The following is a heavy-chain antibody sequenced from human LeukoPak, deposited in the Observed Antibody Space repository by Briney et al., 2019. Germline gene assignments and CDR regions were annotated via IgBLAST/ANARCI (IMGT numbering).Heavy chain of an antibody. V-gene: IGHV1-46*01. J-gene: IGHJ4*02. Sequence: ASVKVSCKASGYTFTSYYTHWVRQAPGQGLEWMGIINPNGGSTNYAQNFQGRVTMTRDTSTSTVYMELSSLRSEDTAVYYCARQANSGSYSDYWGQGTLVTVSS. CDR1: GYTFTSYY. CDR2: INPNGGST. CDR3: ARQANSGSYSDY. D-gene: IGHD1-26*01.